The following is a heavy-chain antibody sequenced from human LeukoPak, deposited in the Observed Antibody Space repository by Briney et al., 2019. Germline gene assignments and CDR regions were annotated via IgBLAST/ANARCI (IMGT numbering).Heavy chain of an antibody. CDR3: ARDRSPLLANWFDP. Sequence: PSETLSLTCTVSDGSISSYYWSWIRQPPGKGLEWIGYIYYSGSTNYNPSLKSRVTISVDTSKNQFSLKLSSVTAADTAVYYCARDRSPLLANWFDPWGQGTLVTVSS. J-gene: IGHJ5*02. CDR1: DGSISSYY. V-gene: IGHV4-59*01. CDR2: IYYSGST. D-gene: IGHD2-15*01.